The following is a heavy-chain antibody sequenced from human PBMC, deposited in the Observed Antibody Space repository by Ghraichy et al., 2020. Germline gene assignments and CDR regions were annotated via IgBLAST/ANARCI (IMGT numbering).Heavy chain of an antibody. CDR2: INSDGGST. J-gene: IGHJ4*02. Sequence: GVLNISCAASGFTFSTYWIHWVRQAPGEGLVWVSRINSDGGSTSYADSVKGRFTISRDNAKNTLYLQMNSLRAEDTAVYYCARGGYYGSGSYRTLFDYWGQGTLVTVSS. CDR1: GFTFSTYW. V-gene: IGHV3-74*01. D-gene: IGHD3-10*01. CDR3: ARGGYYGSGSYRTLFDY.